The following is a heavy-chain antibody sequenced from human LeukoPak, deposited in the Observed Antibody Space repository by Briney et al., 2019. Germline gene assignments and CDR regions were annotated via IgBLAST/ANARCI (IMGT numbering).Heavy chain of an antibody. CDR3: ASRPFLYGFRTYFDN. D-gene: IGHD3-10*01. CDR1: GVSFSAFH. V-gene: IGHV4-34*01. CDR2: MKQSGTP. Sequence: SETLSLTCAVYGVSFSAFHWNWIRQSPAPGLEWLGEMKQSGTPRYHPSLQSRVPISVDKSKNQFSLNVRSGTAADTAVYYCASRPFLYGFRTYFDNWAQGTLVTVSS. J-gene: IGHJ4*02.